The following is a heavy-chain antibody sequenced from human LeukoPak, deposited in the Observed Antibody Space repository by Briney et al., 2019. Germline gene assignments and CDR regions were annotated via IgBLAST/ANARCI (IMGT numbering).Heavy chain of an antibody. Sequence: GGSLRLSCAASGFTFSSYNMNWVRQAPGKGLEWVSSISGFAGSIYYADSVKGRFTISRDNSKNTLYLQMNSLRAEDTAVYYCAKEVGKGVVAAPSDYWGQGTLVTVSS. CDR2: ISGFAGSI. D-gene: IGHD5-12*01. CDR3: AKEVGKGVVAAPSDY. CDR1: GFTFSSYN. J-gene: IGHJ4*02. V-gene: IGHV3-23*01.